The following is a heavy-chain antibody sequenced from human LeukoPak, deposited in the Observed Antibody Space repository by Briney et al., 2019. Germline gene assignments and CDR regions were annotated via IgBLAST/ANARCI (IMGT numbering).Heavy chain of an antibody. V-gene: IGHV4-59*01. CDR2: IFYSGST. D-gene: IGHD4-17*01. Sequence: SETLSLTCTVSGGSMSSYYWSWIRQPPGKGLEWIGYIFYSGSTNYNPSLKSRVTISVDTSKNQFSLKLSSVTAADTAVYYCASHTGSHYYYGLDVWGQGTTVTVSS. J-gene: IGHJ6*02. CDR1: GGSMSSYY. CDR3: ASHTGSHYYYGLDV.